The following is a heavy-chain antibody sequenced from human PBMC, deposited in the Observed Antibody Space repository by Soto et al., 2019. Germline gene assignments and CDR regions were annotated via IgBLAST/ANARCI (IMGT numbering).Heavy chain of an antibody. Sequence: QVPLVQSGAEVKKPGASVKVSCKASGYTFTSYAMHWVRQAPGQRLEWMGWINAGNGNTKYSQKFQGRVTITRDTSASTAYMELSSLRSEDTAVYYCARAVNVVAREVHFDYWGQGTLVTVSS. D-gene: IGHD5-12*01. V-gene: IGHV1-3*01. CDR2: INAGNGNT. CDR3: ARAVNVVAREVHFDY. J-gene: IGHJ4*02. CDR1: GYTFTSYA.